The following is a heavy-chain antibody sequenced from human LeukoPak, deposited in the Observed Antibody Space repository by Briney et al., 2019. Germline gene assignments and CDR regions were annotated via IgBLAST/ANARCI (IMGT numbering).Heavy chain of an antibody. CDR3: ARSSGRYGGEAFDI. CDR1: GVSFSGDY. Sequence: SETLSLTCGVYGVSFSGDYWNWIRQPPGQGLEWIAEINHGGSTNFYPSLKSRFTISVDTTKNHHSLKLTSVTAAEKAVYYCARSSGRYGGEAFDIWGQGTMVTVSS. CDR2: INHGGST. V-gene: IGHV4-34*01. J-gene: IGHJ3*02. D-gene: IGHD1-26*01.